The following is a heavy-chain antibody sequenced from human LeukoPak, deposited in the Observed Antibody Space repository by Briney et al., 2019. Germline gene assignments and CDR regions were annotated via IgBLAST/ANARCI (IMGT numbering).Heavy chain of an antibody. CDR1: GFTFSSYD. J-gene: IGHJ6*04. CDR2: ISYDGSNK. V-gene: IGHV3-30*18. Sequence: GGSLRLSCAASGFTFSSYDMHWVRQAPGKGLEWVAVISYDGSNKYYADSVKGRFTISRDNSKNTLYLQMNSLRAEDTAVYYCAKDRGPMDVWGKGTTVTVSS. CDR3: AKDRGPMDV.